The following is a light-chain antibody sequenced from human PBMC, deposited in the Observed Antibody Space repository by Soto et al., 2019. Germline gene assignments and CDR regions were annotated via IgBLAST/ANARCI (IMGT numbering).Light chain of an antibody. CDR2: AAS. Sequence: DIQMTQSPSSLSASVGDRITIACRASQSITTYLNWYQQKPGKAPNLLIYAASSLQSGVPSRFSGSGSGADFTLTITSLQPEDFATYYCQQGHSTPYTFGQGTKVDIK. CDR3: QQGHSTPYT. J-gene: IGKJ2*01. CDR1: QSITTY. V-gene: IGKV1-39*01.